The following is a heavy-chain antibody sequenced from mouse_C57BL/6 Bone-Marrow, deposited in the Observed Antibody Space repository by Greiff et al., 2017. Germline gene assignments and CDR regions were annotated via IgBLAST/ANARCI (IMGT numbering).Heavy chain of an antibody. V-gene: IGHV1-18*01. CDR1: GYTFTDYN. CDR3: ATEFFDY. CDR2: INPNNGGT. Sequence: VQLQQSGPELVKPGASVKIPCKASGYTFTDYNMDWVKQSHGKSLEWIGDINPNNGGTIYNQKFKGKATLTVDKSSSTADMELRSLTSEDTAVYYCATEFFDYWGQGTTLTVSS. J-gene: IGHJ2*01.